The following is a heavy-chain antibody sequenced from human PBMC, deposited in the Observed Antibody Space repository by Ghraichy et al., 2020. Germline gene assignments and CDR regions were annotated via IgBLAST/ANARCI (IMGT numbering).Heavy chain of an antibody. V-gene: IGHV1-8*01. Sequence: ASVKVSCKTSGYTFTTYDINWVRQAPGQGLEWVGWMNPKSGNTGSAQKFQGRVTMTRNNAIRTAYMELSSLTSEDTAVYYCARVVGSIDYWGQGTLVTVSS. CDR3: ARVVGSIDY. CDR2: MNPKSGNT. J-gene: IGHJ4*02. D-gene: IGHD1-26*01. CDR1: GYTFTTYD.